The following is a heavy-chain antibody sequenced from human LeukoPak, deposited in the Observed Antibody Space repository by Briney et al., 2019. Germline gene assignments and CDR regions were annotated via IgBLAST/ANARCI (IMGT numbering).Heavy chain of an antibody. V-gene: IGHV4-59*01. J-gene: IGHJ6*03. CDR2: IYYSGSN. CDR3: ASCERGYSYGYDYYYYMDV. Sequence: PSETLSLTCTVSGGSISSYYWSWIRQPPGKGLEWIGYIYYSGSNNYNPSLKSRVTISVDTSKNQFSLKLSSVTAADTAVYYCASCERGYSYGYDYYYYMDVWGKGTTVTVSS. CDR1: GGSISSYY. D-gene: IGHD5-18*01.